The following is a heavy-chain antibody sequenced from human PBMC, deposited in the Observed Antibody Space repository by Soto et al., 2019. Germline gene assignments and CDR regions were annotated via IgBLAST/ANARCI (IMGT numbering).Heavy chain of an antibody. CDR3: AKDYDFWSGYFHPIDS. CDR2: IDTSGGST. Sequence: GGSLRLSCAASAFTFSSYAMSWVRQAPGKGLEWVSGIDTSGGSTYYADSVKGRFTISRDNSKNTLYLQMNSLRAEDTALYYCAKDYDFWSGYFHPIDSSGQGTLVTVST. V-gene: IGHV3-23*01. D-gene: IGHD3-3*01. CDR1: AFTFSSYA. J-gene: IGHJ4*02.